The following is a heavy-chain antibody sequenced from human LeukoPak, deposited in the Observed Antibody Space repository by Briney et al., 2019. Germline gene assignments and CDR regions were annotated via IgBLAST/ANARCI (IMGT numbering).Heavy chain of an antibody. CDR2: INHSGST. CDR3: ARETYYYDSSEDY. J-gene: IGHJ4*02. D-gene: IGHD3-22*01. V-gene: IGHV4-34*01. CDR1: GGSSGGYY. Sequence: SETLSLTCAVYGGSSGGYYWSWIRQPPGKGLEWIGEINHSGSTNYNPSLTSRVTISVDTSKNQFSLKLSSVTAADTAVYCCARETYYYDSSEDYWGQGTLVTVSS.